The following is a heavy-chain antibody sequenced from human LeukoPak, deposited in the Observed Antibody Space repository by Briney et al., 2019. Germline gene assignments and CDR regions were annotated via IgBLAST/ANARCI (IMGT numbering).Heavy chain of an antibody. V-gene: IGHV4-59*01. J-gene: IGHJ4*02. CDR3: ARLDCSGGRCWGVDY. Sequence: SETLSLTCTVSGGSINNYYWSWIRQPPGKGLEWIGYIYYTGTTNYNPSLKSRVTISSDTSKGQFSLKLRSVTAADTAVYYCARLDCSGGRCWGVDYWGQGTLVTVSS. CDR1: GGSINNYY. D-gene: IGHD2-15*01. CDR2: IYYTGTT.